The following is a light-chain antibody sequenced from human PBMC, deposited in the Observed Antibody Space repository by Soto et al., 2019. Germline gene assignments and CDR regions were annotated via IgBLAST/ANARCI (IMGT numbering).Light chain of an antibody. Sequence: EIVLTQSPGTLSLSPGERATLSCRASQSVSSSYFAWYQQQPGHPPSLLIYGASSRASGIPGCFSGSGSGTDFTLIISRLEPEDFAVYYCQHYGRSLTVGGGTKVEIK. V-gene: IGKV3-20*01. CDR2: GAS. CDR1: QSVSSSY. CDR3: QHYGRSLT. J-gene: IGKJ4*01.